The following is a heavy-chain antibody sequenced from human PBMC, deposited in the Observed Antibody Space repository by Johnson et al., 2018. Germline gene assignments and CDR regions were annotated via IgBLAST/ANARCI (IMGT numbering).Heavy chain of an antibody. J-gene: IGHJ6*02. V-gene: IGHV3-21*01. CDR2: ISSSSSYI. CDR3: AGVPQQTHMAPLFYYGMDG. Sequence: EVQLVESGGGLVKPGGSLRLSCAASEFTFSNYTMNWVRQAPGKGLEWVSSISSSSSYIYYTDSVKGRFTISRDNAKNSLYLQMNSLGVEDTAVYSCAGVPQQTHMAPLFYYGMDGWGQGTTVTVSS. D-gene: IGHD6-13*01. CDR1: EFTFSNYT.